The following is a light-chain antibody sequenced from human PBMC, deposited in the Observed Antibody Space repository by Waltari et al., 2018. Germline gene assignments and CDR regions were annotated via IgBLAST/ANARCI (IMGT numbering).Light chain of an antibody. V-gene: IGLV3-21*04. CDR3: QVWHTGTNHVV. CDR2: YNS. J-gene: IGLJ2*01. CDR1: DIASKR. Sequence: SYVLPQPPSVSVAPGMTARITGEGTDIASKRFHWYQQRPGQAPVLVMYYNSDRPSGIPERFSGSNSGNTATLTITRVEAGDEADYYCQVWHTGTNHVVFGGGTKLTVL.